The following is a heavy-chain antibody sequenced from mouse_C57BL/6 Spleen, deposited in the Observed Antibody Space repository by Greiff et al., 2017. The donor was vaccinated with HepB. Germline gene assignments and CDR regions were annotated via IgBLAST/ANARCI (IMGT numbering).Heavy chain of an antibody. CDR2: INPNNGGT. V-gene: IGHV1-22*01. CDR1: GYTFTDYN. D-gene: IGHD2-2*01. CDR3: ARSTMVTSYWYFDV. J-gene: IGHJ1*03. Sequence: EVQLVESGPELVKPGASVKMSCKASGYTFTDYNMHWVKQSHGKSLEWIGYINPNNGGTSYNQKFKGKATLTVNKSSSTAYMELRSLTSEDSAVYYCARSTMVTSYWYFDVWGTGTTVTVSS.